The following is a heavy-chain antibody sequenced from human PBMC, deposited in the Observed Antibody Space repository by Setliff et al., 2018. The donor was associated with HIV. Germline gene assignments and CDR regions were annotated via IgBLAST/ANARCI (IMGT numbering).Heavy chain of an antibody. Sequence: PSETLSLTCTVSGGSISSSSYYWGWIRQPPGKGLEWIGSIYHSGNTYYNPSLKSRLTISVDTSKNHFSLKLNSVAAADTAVYYCARDRGGYSGYVDIWGQGTMVTVSS. CDR2: IYHSGNT. CDR1: GGSISSSSYY. V-gene: IGHV4-39*02. D-gene: IGHD5-12*01. CDR3: ARDRGGYSGYVDI. J-gene: IGHJ3*02.